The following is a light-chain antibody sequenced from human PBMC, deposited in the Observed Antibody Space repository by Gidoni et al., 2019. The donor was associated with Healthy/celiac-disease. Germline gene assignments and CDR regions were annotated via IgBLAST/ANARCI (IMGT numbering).Light chain of an antibody. J-gene: IGLJ3*02. CDR2: EGS. Sequence: QSALTQPASESGSPGQSITISCTGTSSDVGSYNLVSWYQQHPGKAPKLMIDEGSKRPSGVSYRFSGSKSGNTASLTISGLQAEDEADYYCCSYAGSSTWVFGGGTKLTVL. CDR1: SSDVGSYNL. V-gene: IGLV2-23*01. CDR3: CSYAGSSTWV.